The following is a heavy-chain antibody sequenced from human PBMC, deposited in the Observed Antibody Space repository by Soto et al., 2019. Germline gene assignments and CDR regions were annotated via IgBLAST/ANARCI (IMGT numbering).Heavy chain of an antibody. CDR2: IYFSGTT. D-gene: IGHD2-21*01. V-gene: IGHV4-61*03. J-gene: IGHJ6*02. Sequence: QVQLQESGPGLVRPSETLSPTCSVSGGSVNSGNYYWSWLRQSPGKVLEYIGYIYFSGTTNYNPSLKCRLTIAMDTSKNHFSLNLTSVTAADTAVYYCARAAVVVVIPAAHPGGVNVWGQGTSVTVSS. CDR3: ARAAVVVVIPAAHPGGVNV. CDR1: GGSVNSGNYY.